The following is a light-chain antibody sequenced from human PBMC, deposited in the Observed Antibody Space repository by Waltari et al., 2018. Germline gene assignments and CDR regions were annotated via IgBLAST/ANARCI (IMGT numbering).Light chain of an antibody. CDR3: QSFDNSLSGVV. J-gene: IGLJ2*01. CDR2: DNM. CDR1: RSNIGAGYD. Sequence: QSVLTQPPSVSGAPGQRVTISCTGSRSNIGAGYDVHWYQQLPGTAPKPLIYDNMGRPSGFPDRFSRSKSGTSASLAITGLQADDEAAYYCQSFDNSLSGVVFGGGTKLTVL. V-gene: IGLV1-40*01.